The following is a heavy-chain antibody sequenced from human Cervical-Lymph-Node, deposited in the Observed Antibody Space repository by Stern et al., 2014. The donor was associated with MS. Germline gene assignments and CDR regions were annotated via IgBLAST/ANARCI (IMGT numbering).Heavy chain of an antibody. CDR1: GYTFNTYG. D-gene: IGHD3-3*01. Sequence: QVQLVQSGGEVKKSGASVKVSCQASGYTFNTYGISWVRQAPGQGLEWMGWINTYNGNRHYGDKFQGRVTMTTDTSTSTAYMELRSLTSDDTAVYYCARDLYYYDFWSDYYPTPFDYWGQGTPVTVSS. J-gene: IGHJ4*02. V-gene: IGHV1-18*04. CDR2: INTYNGNR. CDR3: ARDLYYYDFWSDYYPTPFDY.